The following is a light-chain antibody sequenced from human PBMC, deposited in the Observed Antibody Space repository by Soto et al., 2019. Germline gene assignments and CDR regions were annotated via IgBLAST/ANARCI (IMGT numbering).Light chain of an antibody. V-gene: IGKV1-8*01. J-gene: IGKJ1*01. CDR3: QQYYSYTRT. CDR1: QGISSY. CDR2: AAS. Sequence: AILMTQSPSSLSASTGDRVTITCRASQGISSYLAWYQKKQGKAPKLLIYAASTLQSGVPSRFRGSGYGTDLTITISCLQSEDFETYYCQQYYSYTRTFGQGTKVDIK.